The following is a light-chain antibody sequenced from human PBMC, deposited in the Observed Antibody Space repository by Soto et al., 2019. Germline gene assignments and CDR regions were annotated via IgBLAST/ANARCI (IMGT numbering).Light chain of an antibody. Sequence: QPVLTQPPSASGTPGQTVTISCSGGRSNIGSNTVNWYQQLPGTAPKLLIYGNNQRPSGVPDRFSGLRSGTSASLAISGLRSEDEADYYCAIWDDSLNGFYVFGVGTKVTVL. CDR1: RSNIGSNT. J-gene: IGLJ1*01. CDR2: GNN. V-gene: IGLV1-44*01. CDR3: AIWDDSLNGFYV.